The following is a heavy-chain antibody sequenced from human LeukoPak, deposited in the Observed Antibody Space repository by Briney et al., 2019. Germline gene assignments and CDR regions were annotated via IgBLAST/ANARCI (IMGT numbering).Heavy chain of an antibody. Sequence: PSETLSLTCTVSGGSISSYYWSWIRQPAGKGLESIGRIYASGSTNYNPSLKSRVTMSVDTSKNQFSLKLSSVTAADTAVYYCARIHGTYCSSTSCYPAYYFDYWGQGTLSPSPQ. CDR2: IYASGST. CDR1: GGSISSYY. CDR3: ARIHGTYCSSTSCYPAYYFDY. V-gene: IGHV4-4*07. D-gene: IGHD2-2*01. J-gene: IGHJ4*02.